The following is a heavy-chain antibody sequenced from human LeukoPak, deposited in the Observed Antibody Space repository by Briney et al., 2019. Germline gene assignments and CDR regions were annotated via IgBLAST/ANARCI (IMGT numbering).Heavy chain of an antibody. V-gene: IGHV3-21*06. CDR2: ITKTGSTT. CDR1: GYTFTDHD. CDR3: GRNFDS. J-gene: IGHJ4*02. Sequence: PGGSLRLSCAAYGYTFTDHDMVWVRQAPGKGLEWLSTITKTGSTTYYADSVKGRFTISRDNAKNSVFLHMNSLRAEDTAMHYCGRNFDSWGQGTLATVSS.